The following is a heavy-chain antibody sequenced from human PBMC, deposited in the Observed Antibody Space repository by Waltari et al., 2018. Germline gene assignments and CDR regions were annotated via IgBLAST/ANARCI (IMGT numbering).Heavy chain of an antibody. CDR1: EYTFTSSY. V-gene: IGHV1-46*01. J-gene: IGHJ6*02. D-gene: IGHD2-21*01. CDR3: ALDTGALWMDV. CDR2: INPSGGST. Sequence: QVQLVQSGAEVKKPGASVKISCKTSEYTFTSSYIHWVRQAPGQGLEWMGIINPSGGSTSYAQKVQGRVTMTRDTSTSTVDMELSSLRSDDTAVYYCALDTGALWMDVWGQGTTVTVSS.